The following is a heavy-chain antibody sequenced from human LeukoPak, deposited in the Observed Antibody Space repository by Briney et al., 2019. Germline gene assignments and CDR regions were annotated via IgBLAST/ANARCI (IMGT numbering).Heavy chain of an antibody. CDR2: IYFSGST. CDR1: GGSISSYY. CDR3: ARGPQAGNFDY. D-gene: IGHD6-13*01. Sequence: PSETLSLTCTVSGGSISSYYWSWIRQPPGKGLEWIGYIYFSGSTNYNPSLKSRVTISVDTSTNQFSLKLNSVTAADTAVYYCARGPQAGNFDYWGQGTLVTVSS. J-gene: IGHJ4*02. V-gene: IGHV4-59*01.